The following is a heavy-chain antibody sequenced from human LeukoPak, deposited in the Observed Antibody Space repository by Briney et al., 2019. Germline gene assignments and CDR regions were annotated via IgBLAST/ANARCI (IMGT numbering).Heavy chain of an antibody. CDR2: INPKRGGT. V-gene: IGHV1-2*02. CDR3: ARAYDFWSGYYTTTDY. CDR1: GYTFTGYY. Sequence: ASVKVSCKASGYTFTGYYMHWVRQAPGQGREWMGWINPKRGGTKYAQKFQGRVTMTRDKSISTAYMELSRLRSDDTAVYYCARAYDFWSGYYTTTDYWGQGTLVTVSS. J-gene: IGHJ4*02. D-gene: IGHD3-3*01.